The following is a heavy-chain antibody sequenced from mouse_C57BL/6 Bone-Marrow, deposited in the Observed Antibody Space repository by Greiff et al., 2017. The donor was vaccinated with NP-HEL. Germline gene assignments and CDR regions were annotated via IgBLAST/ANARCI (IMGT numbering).Heavy chain of an antibody. V-gene: IGHV1-50*01. CDR3: ARAATVVGFDY. D-gene: IGHD1-1*01. CDR2: IDPSDSYT. CDR1: GYTFTSYW. J-gene: IGHJ2*01. Sequence: VQLQQPGAELVKPGASVKLSCKASGYTFTSYWMQWVKQRPGQGLEWIGEIDPSDSYTNYNQKFKGKATLTVDTSSSTAYMQLSSLTSEDSAVYYCARAATVVGFDYWGQGTTLTVSS.